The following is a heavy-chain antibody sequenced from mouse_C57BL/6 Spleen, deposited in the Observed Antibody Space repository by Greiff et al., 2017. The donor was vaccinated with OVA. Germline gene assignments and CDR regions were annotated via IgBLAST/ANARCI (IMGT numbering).Heavy chain of an antibody. D-gene: IGHD4-1*01. V-gene: IGHV1-18*01. J-gene: IGHJ1*03. CDR3: ARIGWDVRYFDV. CDR1: GYTFTDYN. CDR2: INPNNGGT. Sequence: EVQLQESGPELVKPGASVKIPCKASGYTFTDYNMDWVKQSHGKSLEWIGDINPNNGGTIYNQKFKGKATLTVDKSSSTAYMELRSLTSEDTAVYYCARIGWDVRYFDVWGTGTTVTVSS.